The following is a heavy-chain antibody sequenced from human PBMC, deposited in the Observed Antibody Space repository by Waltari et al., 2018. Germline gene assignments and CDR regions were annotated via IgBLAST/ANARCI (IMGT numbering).Heavy chain of an antibody. V-gene: IGHV4-30-4*01. Sequence: QVRLQESGPGLVKSSQPLSLTCTVSGGSISNANYYWSWSRQSPVKGLEWIGDIYYKGNTNYNPALKSRITISGDTSKNQFSLKLTSVTAADTAVYYCARDFGYSSADWGQGILVTVSS. D-gene: IGHD2-15*01. CDR1: GGSISNANYY. J-gene: IGHJ4*02. CDR3: ARDFGYSSAD. CDR2: IYYKGNT.